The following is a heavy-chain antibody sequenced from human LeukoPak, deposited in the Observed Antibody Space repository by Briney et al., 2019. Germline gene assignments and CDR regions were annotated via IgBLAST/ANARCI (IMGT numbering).Heavy chain of an antibody. D-gene: IGHD3-16*01. V-gene: IGHV3-23*01. CDR3: AGGDGFLVDS. CDR1: GFTFNRYA. Sequence: PGGSLRLSCAASGFTFNRYAMNWVRQAPGKGLEWVSGLSGGDGNTYYADSVKGRFTISSDTSKNTLYLQMSSLRAEDTAVYYCAGGDGFLVDSWGQGTLVTVSS. J-gene: IGHJ4*02. CDR2: LSGGDGNT.